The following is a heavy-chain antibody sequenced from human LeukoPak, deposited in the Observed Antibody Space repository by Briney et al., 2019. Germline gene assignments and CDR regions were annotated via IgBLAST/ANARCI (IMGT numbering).Heavy chain of an antibody. V-gene: IGHV3-30*02. CDR3: AKLDPMVRGVIITGDY. D-gene: IGHD3-10*01. CDR2: IRYDGSNK. J-gene: IGHJ4*02. Sequence: GGSLRLSCAASGFTFSSYGMHWVRQAPGKGLEWVAFIRYDGSNKYYADSVKGRFTISRDNSKNTLYLQMNSLRAEDTAVYYCAKLDPMVRGVIITGDYWGQGTLVTVSS. CDR1: GFTFSSYG.